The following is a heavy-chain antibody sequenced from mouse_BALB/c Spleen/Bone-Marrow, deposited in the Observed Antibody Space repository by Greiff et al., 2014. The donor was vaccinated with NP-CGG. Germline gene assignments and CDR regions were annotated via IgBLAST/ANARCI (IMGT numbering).Heavy chain of an antibody. CDR3: VRQNYDYACFAY. J-gene: IGHJ3*01. CDR1: GFTFNTYA. D-gene: IGHD2-4*01. V-gene: IGHV10-1*02. CDR2: IRSKSNNYAT. Sequence: EVNLVESGGGLVQPKGSLKLSCAASGFTFNTYAMNWVRQAPGKGLEWVARIRSKSNNYATYYADSVKDRFTISRDDSQSMLYLQMNNLKTEDTAMYYCVRQNYDYACFAYWGQGTLVTVSA.